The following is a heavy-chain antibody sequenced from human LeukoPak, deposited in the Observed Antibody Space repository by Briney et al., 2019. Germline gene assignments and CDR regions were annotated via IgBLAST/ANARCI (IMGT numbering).Heavy chain of an antibody. D-gene: IGHD3-22*01. Sequence: GGTLRLSCVASGFTFSSYAMHWVRHAPGKGLEWVAVISYDGSNKYYADSVKGRFPISRDNSKNTLYLQMNSLRAEDTAVYYCATYRQGYYDSSDSYYFDCWGQGTLVTVSS. J-gene: IGHJ4*02. CDR2: ISYDGSNK. V-gene: IGHV3-30*04. CDR3: ATYRQGYYDSSDSYYFDC. CDR1: GFTFSSYA.